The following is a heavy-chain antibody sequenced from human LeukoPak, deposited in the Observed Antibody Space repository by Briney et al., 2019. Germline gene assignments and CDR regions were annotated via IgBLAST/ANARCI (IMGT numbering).Heavy chain of an antibody. CDR1: GYTFTGYY. Sequence: ASVKVSCKASGYTFTGYYINWVRQPPGQSLEWMGWINPNSGATKFAQKFQGRVTLTRDTSINTAYMELTSLRSDDTAVYFCARDRQYGTSWRRTSFDPWGQGTLVTVSS. V-gene: IGHV1-2*02. J-gene: IGHJ5*02. CDR2: INPNSGAT. CDR3: ARDRQYGTSWRRTSFDP. D-gene: IGHD1-14*01.